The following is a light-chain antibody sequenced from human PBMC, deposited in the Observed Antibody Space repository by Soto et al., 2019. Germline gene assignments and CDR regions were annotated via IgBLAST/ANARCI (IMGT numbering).Light chain of an antibody. Sequence: QSVLTQPPSVSGAPGQRVTISCTGSSSNIGAGCDVHWYQQLPGTAPKLLIYGNSNRPSGVPDRFSGSKSGTSASLAITGLQAEDEADYYCQSYDSSLSGNYVFGTGTKLTVL. CDR2: GNS. V-gene: IGLV1-40*01. CDR3: QSYDSSLSGNYV. J-gene: IGLJ1*01. CDR1: SSNIGAGCD.